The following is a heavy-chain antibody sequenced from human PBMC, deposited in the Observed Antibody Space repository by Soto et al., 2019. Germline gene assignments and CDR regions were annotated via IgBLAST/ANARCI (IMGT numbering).Heavy chain of an antibody. CDR1: GGSVSSGSYY. Sequence: QVQLQESGPGLVKPSETLSLTCTVSGGSVSSGSYYWSWIRQPPGKGLEWIGYIYYSGSTNYNPSLTSRVTISVATSKNQSSRKLSSVTAADTAVYYCARALMYSSGWYWFDPWGQGTLVTVSS. J-gene: IGHJ5*02. V-gene: IGHV4-61*01. CDR3: ARALMYSSGWYWFDP. CDR2: IYYSGST. D-gene: IGHD6-19*01.